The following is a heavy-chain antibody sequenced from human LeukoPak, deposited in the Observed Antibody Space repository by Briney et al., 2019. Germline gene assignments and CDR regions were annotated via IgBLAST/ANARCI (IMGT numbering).Heavy chain of an antibody. CDR2: ISYDGSNK. V-gene: IGHV3-30*19. J-gene: IGHJ6*02. CDR1: GFTFSNYA. D-gene: IGHD3-3*01. Sequence: GGSLRLSCAASGFTFSNYAMHWVRQAPGKGLEWVAVISYDGSNKYYADSVKGRFTISRDNSKNTLYLQMNSLRAEDTAVYYCARSPFDFWSGYSYYYYGMDVWGQGTTVTVSS. CDR3: ARSPFDFWSGYSYYYYGMDV.